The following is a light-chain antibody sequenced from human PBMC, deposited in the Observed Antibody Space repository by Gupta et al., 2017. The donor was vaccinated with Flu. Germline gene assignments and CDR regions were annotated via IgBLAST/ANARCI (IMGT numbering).Light chain of an antibody. V-gene: IGLV2-14*01. Sequence: QSALTQPASVSGSPGLSITISCTGTSSDVGGYNYVSWYQQHPGNAPKLMIYEVSNRPAGVCNRFSGSKSGNTASLTISGLQAEDEADYYCSSYTSSSTYVFGTGTKVTVL. J-gene: IGLJ1*01. CDR3: SSYTSSSTYV. CDR1: SSDVGGYNY. CDR2: EVS.